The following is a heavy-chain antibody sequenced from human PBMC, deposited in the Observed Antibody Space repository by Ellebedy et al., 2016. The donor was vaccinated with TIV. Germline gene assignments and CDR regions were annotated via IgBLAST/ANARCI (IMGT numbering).Heavy chain of an antibody. V-gene: IGHV3-48*04. CDR3: ARADYGDYDNY. D-gene: IGHD4-17*01. CDR2: ISRNSETI. CDR1: GFTFRSYS. J-gene: IGHJ4*02. Sequence: GESLKISXAASGFTFRSYSMNWVRQAPGEGLEWVSYISRNSETIQYADSVKGRFTISRDNAKNSLYLQMNSLRAEDTAVYYCARADYGDYDNYWGQGTLVTVSS.